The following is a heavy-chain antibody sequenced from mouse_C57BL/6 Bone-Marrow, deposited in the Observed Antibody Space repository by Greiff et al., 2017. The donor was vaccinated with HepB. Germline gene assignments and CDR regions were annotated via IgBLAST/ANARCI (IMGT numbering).Heavy chain of an antibody. CDR1: GYSITSGYY. CDR3: ATDDLRWYPWFAY. CDR2: ISYDGSN. V-gene: IGHV3-6*01. Sequence: ESGPGLVKPSQSLSLTCSVTGYSITSGYYWNWIRQFPGNTLEWMGYISYDGSNNYNPSLKNRISITRDTSKNQFFLKLNSVTTEDTATYYCATDDLRWYPWFAYWGQGTLVTVSA. J-gene: IGHJ3*01. D-gene: IGHD2-1*01.